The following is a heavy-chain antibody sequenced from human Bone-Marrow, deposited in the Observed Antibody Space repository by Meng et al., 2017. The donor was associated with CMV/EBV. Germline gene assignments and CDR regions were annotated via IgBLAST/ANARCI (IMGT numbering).Heavy chain of an antibody. CDR1: GFTFSNAW. D-gene: IGHD4-17*01. CDR3: TTGLPYGDPPRCY. CDR2: IKSITEGGTT. J-gene: IGHJ4*02. V-gene: IGHV3-15*01. Sequence: GGSLRLSCAASGFTFSNAWMSWVRQAPGKGLEWVGRIKSITEGGTTDYAAPVKGRFTISREDSKNTLYLQMNSLKTEDTAVYYCTTGLPYGDPPRCYWGQGTLVTVSS.